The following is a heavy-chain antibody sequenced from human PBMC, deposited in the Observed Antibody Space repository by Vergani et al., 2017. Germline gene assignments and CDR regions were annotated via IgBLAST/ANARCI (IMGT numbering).Heavy chain of an antibody. V-gene: IGHV4-59*01. D-gene: IGHD1-26*01. CDR3: AREVGATSMDV. J-gene: IGHJ6*02. CDR1: GGSISSYY. Sequence: QVQLQESGPGLVKPSETLSLTCTVSGGSISSYYWSWIRRPSGKGLEWIGYIYYSGSTNYNPSLKSRVTISVDTSKNQFSLKLSSVTAADTAVYYCAREVGATSMDVWGQGTTVTVSS. CDR2: IYYSGST.